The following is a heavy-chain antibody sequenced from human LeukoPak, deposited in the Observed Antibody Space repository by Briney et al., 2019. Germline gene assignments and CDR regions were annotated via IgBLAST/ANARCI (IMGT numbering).Heavy chain of an antibody. Sequence: AGGSLRLSCAASGFTFSSYGMHWVRQAPGKGLEWVAVIWYDGNNKYYADSVKGRFTISRDNSKNTLYLQMNSLRAEDTAVYYCAKDRGYSGYVRYYGMDVWGQGTTVTVSS. CDR1: GFTFSSYG. CDR3: AKDRGYSGYVRYYGMDV. D-gene: IGHD5-12*01. V-gene: IGHV3-33*06. J-gene: IGHJ6*02. CDR2: IWYDGNNK.